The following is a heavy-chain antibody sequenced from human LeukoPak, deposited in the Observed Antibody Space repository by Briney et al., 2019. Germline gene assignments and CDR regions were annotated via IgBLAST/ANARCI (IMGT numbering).Heavy chain of an antibody. CDR2: IDPSDSYT. J-gene: IGHJ4*02. D-gene: IGHD3-9*01. V-gene: IGHV5-10-1*01. CDR3: ARGGGEYFDWPIIGY. CDR1: GYSFTSYW. Sequence: GESLRISCKGSGYSFTSYWISWVRQMPGKGLEWMGRIDPSDSYTNYSPSFQGHVTISADKSISTAYLQWSSLKASDTAMYYCARGGGEYFDWPIIGYWGQGTLVTVSS.